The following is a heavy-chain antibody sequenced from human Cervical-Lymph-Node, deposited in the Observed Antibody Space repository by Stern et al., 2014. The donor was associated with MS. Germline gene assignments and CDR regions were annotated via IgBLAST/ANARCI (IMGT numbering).Heavy chain of an antibody. J-gene: IGHJ6*02. CDR2: ISWNSGYI. CDR1: GNILGNYV. Sequence: EVQLVESGGGLVQPGGALRLPCAASGNILGNYVMPRVRQAPRKGLGWGAGISWNSGYIAYTDSVKGRFTISRDNAKNSLYLHMNSLRAEDTALYYCAKDLGEVFYYGMDVWGQGTTVTVSS. CDR3: AKDLGEVFYYGMDV. D-gene: IGHD2-21*01. V-gene: IGHV3-9*01.